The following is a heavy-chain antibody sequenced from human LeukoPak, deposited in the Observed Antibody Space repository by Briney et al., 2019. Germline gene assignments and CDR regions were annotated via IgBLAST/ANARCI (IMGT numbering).Heavy chain of an antibody. J-gene: IGHJ4*02. CDR2: IYTSGGT. V-gene: IGHV4-4*07. CDR1: GGSISSYY. Sequence: SETLSLTCTVSGGSISSYYWSRIRQPAGKGLEWIGRIYTSGGTNYNPSLKSRVTMSVDTSKNQFSLKLSSVTAADTAVYYCARSERTHRNFDYWGQGTLVTVSS. CDR3: ARSERTHRNFDY.